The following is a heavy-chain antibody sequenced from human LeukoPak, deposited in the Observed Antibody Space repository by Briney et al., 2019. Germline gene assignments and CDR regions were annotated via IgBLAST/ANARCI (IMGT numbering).Heavy chain of an antibody. CDR2: IYSGGNT. D-gene: IGHD3-22*01. J-gene: IGHJ4*02. CDR3: ARRAGDYSHPYDY. V-gene: IGHV3-53*01. CDR1: GLTFSSYT. Sequence: PGGSLRLSCAASGLTFSSYTMNWVRQAPGKGLEWVSFIYSGGNTHNSDSVKGRFTISRDNSKNTLYLQMNSLRAEDTAVYYCARRAGDYSHPYDYWGQGTLVTVSS.